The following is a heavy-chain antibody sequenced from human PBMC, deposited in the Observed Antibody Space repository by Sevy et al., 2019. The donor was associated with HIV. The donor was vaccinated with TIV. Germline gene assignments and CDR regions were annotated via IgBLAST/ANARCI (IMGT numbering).Heavy chain of an antibody. Sequence: GGSLRLSCAASGFTFNSYGMYWVRQAPGKGLEWVAVIWYDGSNKYYADSVKGRFTISRDNFKNTLFLQMNSLTTEDTAVYYCARPRANYVDHYFFYAMDVWGQWTTVTVSS. CDR1: GFTFNSYG. D-gene: IGHD4-17*01. V-gene: IGHV3-33*01. CDR3: ARPRANYVDHYFFYAMDV. CDR2: IWYDGSNK. J-gene: IGHJ6*02.